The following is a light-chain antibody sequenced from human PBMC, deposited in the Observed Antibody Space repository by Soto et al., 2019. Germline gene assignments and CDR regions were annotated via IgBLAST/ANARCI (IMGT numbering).Light chain of an antibody. V-gene: IGLV2-14*01. CDR2: EVS. J-gene: IGLJ1*01. CDR3: SSYTKNTTAYV. Sequence: QSALTQPASVSGSPGQSITISCTGSSTDIGFYDFVSWYQQQPGKAPRLVIYEVSGRPSGISVRFSGSKSGNTASLTISGLQADDEGDYYCSSYTKNTTAYVFGTGTKVTVL. CDR1: STDIGFYDF.